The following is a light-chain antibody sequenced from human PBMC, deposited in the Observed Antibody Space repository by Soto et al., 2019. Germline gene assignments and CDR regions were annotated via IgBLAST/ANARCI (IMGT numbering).Light chain of an antibody. CDR1: QSVLYSSNNKNY. J-gene: IGKJ1*01. CDR3: QQYYSTPRT. Sequence: DIVMTQSPDSLAVSLGERATINCKSSQSVLYSSNNKNYLAWYQQKPGQPPKLLIYWASTRESGVPDRFSGSGYGTDFTLTISNLQVEDVAVYYCQQYYSTPRTFGQGNKVEIK. CDR2: WAS. V-gene: IGKV4-1*01.